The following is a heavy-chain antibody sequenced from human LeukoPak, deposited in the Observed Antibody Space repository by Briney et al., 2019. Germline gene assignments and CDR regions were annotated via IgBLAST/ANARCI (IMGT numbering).Heavy chain of an antibody. V-gene: IGHV3-30*18. CDR1: GFTFSSYG. D-gene: IGHD5-12*01. CDR3: AKDDDVVATYYYYGMDV. CDR2: ISYDGSNK. Sequence: GRSLRLSCAASGFTFSSYGTHWVRQAPGKGLEWVAVISYDGSNKYYADSVKGRFTISRDNSKNTLYLQMNSLRAEDTAVYYCAKDDDVVATYYYYGMDVWGQGTTVTVSS. J-gene: IGHJ6*02.